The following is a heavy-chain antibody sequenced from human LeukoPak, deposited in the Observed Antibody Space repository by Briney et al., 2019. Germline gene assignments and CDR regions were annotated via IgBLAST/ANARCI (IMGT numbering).Heavy chain of an antibody. CDR3: ATDLGYCSSTSCPPDY. CDR2: FDPEDGET. CDR1: GYTLTELS. Sequence: ASAKVSCKVSGYTLTELSMHWVRQAPGKGLEWMGGFDPEDGETIYAQKFQGRVTMTEDTSTDTAYMELSSLRSEDTAVYYCATDLGYCSSTSCPPDYWGQGTLVTVSS. V-gene: IGHV1-24*01. J-gene: IGHJ4*02. D-gene: IGHD2-2*01.